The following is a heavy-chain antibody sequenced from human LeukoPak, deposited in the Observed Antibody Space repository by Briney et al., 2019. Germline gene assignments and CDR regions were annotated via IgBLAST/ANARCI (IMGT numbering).Heavy chain of an antibody. CDR1: GFTFDDYT. V-gene: IGHV3-43*01. D-gene: IGHD2-21*02. J-gene: IGHJ4*02. CDR3: AKDHGVVVTAITDY. Sequence: GGSLRLSCAASGFTFDDYTMHWVRQAPGKGLEWVSLISWDGGSTYYADSVKGRFTISRDNSKNTLYLQMNSLRAEDTAVYYCAKDHGVVVTAITDYWGQGTLVTVSS. CDR2: ISWDGGST.